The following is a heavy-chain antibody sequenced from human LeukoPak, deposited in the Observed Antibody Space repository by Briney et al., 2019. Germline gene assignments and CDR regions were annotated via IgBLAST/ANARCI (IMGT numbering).Heavy chain of an antibody. Sequence: GRSLRLSCAASGFTFDDYAMHWVRHAPGKGLEWVSGISWNSGSIVYADSVKGRFTISRDNAKNSLYLQMNSLRAEDMALYYCAKGSTYYYDSSGSVGAFDIWGQGTMVTVSS. CDR3: AKGSTYYYDSSGSVGAFDI. V-gene: IGHV3-9*03. J-gene: IGHJ3*02. D-gene: IGHD3-22*01. CDR2: ISWNSGSI. CDR1: GFTFDDYA.